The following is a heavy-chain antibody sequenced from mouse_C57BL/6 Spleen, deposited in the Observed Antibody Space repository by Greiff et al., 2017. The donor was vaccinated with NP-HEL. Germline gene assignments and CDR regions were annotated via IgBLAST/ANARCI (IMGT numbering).Heavy chain of an antibody. J-gene: IGHJ1*03. CDR1: GYSITSGYD. V-gene: IGHV3-1*01. CDR2: ISYSGST. Sequence: EVQGVESGPGMVKPSQSLSLTCTVTGYSITSGYDWHWIRHFPGNKLEWMGYISYSGSTNYNPSLKSRISITHDTSKNHFFLKLNSVTTEDTATYYCAREIDGTWGYFDVWGTGTTVTVSS. CDR3: AREIDGTWGYFDV. D-gene: IGHD2-3*01.